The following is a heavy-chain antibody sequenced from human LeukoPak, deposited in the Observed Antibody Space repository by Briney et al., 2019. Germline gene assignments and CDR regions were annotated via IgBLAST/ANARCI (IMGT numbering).Heavy chain of an antibody. CDR2: IYSGGST. CDR1: GFTVSSNY. Sequence: GGSLRLSCAASGFTVSSNYMSWVRQAPGKGLEWVSVIYSGGSTYYADSVKGRFTIPRDNSKNTLYLQMNSLRAEDTAVYYCARGNWSYNWNYDHWFDPWGQGTLVTVSS. V-gene: IGHV3-66*02. D-gene: IGHD1-7*01. CDR3: ARGNWSYNWNYDHWFDP. J-gene: IGHJ5*02.